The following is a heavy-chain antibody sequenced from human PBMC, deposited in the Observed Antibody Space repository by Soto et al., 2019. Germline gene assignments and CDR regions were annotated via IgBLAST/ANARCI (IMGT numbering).Heavy chain of an antibody. D-gene: IGHD5-12*01. Sequence: EVQLVESGGGLVQPGRSLRLSCAASGFTFDGYAMHWVRQAPGKGLEWVSGISSNSRHIGYGDTVQGRFTISRGNAKNSLYLQMNSLTPEDTALYYCAREGSGYERGVDYWGQGTLVTVSS. CDR3: AREGSGYERGVDY. CDR1: GFTFDGYA. J-gene: IGHJ4*02. CDR2: ISSNSRHI. V-gene: IGHV3-9*01.